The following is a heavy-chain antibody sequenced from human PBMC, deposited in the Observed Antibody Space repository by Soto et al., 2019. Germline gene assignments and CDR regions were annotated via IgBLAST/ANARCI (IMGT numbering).Heavy chain of an antibody. J-gene: IGHJ6*02. V-gene: IGHV1-8*01. CDR3: AAVGGYDFWSGYYPKYYGMDV. D-gene: IGHD3-3*01. CDR2: MNPNSGNT. CDR1: GYTFTSYD. Sequence: QVQLVQSGAEVKKPGASVKVSCKASGYTFTSYDINWVRQATGQGLEWMGWMNPNSGNTGYAQKFQGRVTMTRNTSISKAYMELSSLRSEDTAVYYCAAVGGYDFWSGYYPKYYGMDVWGQGTTVTVSS.